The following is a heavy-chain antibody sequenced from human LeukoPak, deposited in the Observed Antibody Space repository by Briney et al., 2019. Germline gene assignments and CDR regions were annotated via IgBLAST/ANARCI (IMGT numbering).Heavy chain of an antibody. Sequence: TGGSLRLSCAASGFTFSSYGMIWVRQAPGKGLEWVSTITNSGDSIYYTDSVKGRFTISRDDSRNTLYLQMNSLRVEDTAVYYCARENFEFWGQGTLVTVSS. J-gene: IGHJ4*02. CDR2: ITNSGDSI. CDR3: ARENFEF. V-gene: IGHV3-23*01. CDR1: GFTFSSYG.